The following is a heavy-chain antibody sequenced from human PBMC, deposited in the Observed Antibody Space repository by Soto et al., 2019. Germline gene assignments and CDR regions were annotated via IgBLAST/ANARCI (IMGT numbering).Heavy chain of an antibody. D-gene: IGHD3-10*01. Sequence: QVQLVQSGAEVKKPGSSVKVSCKASGGTFSSYAISWVRQAPGQGLEWMGGIIPIFGTANYAQKFQGRVTISAEEWSSAGYMELSCPRSEGRAVYYGSAGCCGWHYGGLVYWGQGSLVTVSS. CDR2: IIPIFGTA. CDR1: GGTFSSYA. V-gene: IGHV1-69*01. J-gene: IGHJ4*02. CDR3: SAGCCGWHYGGLVY.